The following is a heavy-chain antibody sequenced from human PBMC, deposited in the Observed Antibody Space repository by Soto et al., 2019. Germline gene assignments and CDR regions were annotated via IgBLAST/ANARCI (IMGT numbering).Heavy chain of an antibody. D-gene: IGHD2-2*01. CDR1: AYTFTNFA. CDR2: INTGNGYP. CDR3: ARRHATSGGFDH. J-gene: IGHJ4*02. V-gene: IGHV1-3*04. Sequence: QVQLVQSGAEVLKPGASVNLSCKTSAYTFTNFAIHWVRQAPGQGLEWMGWINTGNGYPEYSQKFRGKVTMTRDTSAATAYMELSSLKSEDTAVYYCARRHATSGGFDHWGQGTLVTVSS.